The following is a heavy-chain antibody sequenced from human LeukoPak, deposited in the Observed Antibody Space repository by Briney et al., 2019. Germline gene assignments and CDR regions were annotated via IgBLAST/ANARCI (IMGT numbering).Heavy chain of an antibody. CDR1: GFTFSSYE. V-gene: IGHV3-48*03. Sequence: GGSLRLSCAASGFTFSSYEMNWVRQAPGKGLEWVSYTSSSGSTIYYADSVKDRFTISRDNSKNTLYLQMNSLRVEDTAVYYCAKEGAPLGGRPDYWGQGTLVTVSS. D-gene: IGHD3-16*01. CDR3: AKEGAPLGGRPDY. J-gene: IGHJ4*02. CDR2: TSSSGSTI.